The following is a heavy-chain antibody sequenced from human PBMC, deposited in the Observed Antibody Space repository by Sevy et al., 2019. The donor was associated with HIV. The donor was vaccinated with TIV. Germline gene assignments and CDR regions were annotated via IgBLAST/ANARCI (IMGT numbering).Heavy chain of an antibody. CDR1: GGSISSSSYY. D-gene: IGHD1-26*01. J-gene: IGHJ4*02. Sequence: SETLSLTCTVSGGSISSSSYYWGCIRQPPGKGLEWIGSMYYSGSTYYNPSLKSRVTISVDTFMNQLSLKLSSVTAADTAVYYCARHMDSGTYGHPGFDYWGQGTLVTVSS. V-gene: IGHV4-39*01. CDR3: ARHMDSGTYGHPGFDY. CDR2: MYYSGST.